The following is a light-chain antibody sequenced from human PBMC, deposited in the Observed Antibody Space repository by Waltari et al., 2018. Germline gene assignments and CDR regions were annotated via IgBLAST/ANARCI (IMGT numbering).Light chain of an antibody. CDR2: GAS. V-gene: IGKV3-20*01. Sequence: EIVLTQSPGTLSLSPGERAPLSCRASQRVRSSYLAWYQQKPGQAPRLLIYGASSRATGIPDRFSGSGSGTDFTLTISRLEPEDFAVYYCQQYGTLITFGQGTRLEIK. CDR1: QRVRSSY. J-gene: IGKJ5*01. CDR3: QQYGTLIT.